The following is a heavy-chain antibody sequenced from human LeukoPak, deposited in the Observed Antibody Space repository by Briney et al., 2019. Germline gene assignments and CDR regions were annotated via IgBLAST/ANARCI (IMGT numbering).Heavy chain of an antibody. V-gene: IGHV4-39*01. CDR1: GGSISSSSYY. CDR2: IYYSGST. CDR3: ARLRYSYGSKTDY. Sequence: SETLSLTCTVSGGSISSSSYYWGWIRQPPGKGLEWIGSIYYSGSTYYNPSLKSRVTISVDTSKNQFSPKLSSVTAADTAVYYCARLRYSYGSKTDYWGQGTLVTVSS. D-gene: IGHD5-18*01. J-gene: IGHJ4*02.